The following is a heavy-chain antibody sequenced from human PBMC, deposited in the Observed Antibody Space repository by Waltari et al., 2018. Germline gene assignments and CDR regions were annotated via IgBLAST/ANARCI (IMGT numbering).Heavy chain of an antibody. CDR3: AKGYSYGYHHYYYMDV. J-gene: IGHJ6*03. CDR2: ISGSGDST. CDR1: GFPFSSYA. Sequence: EVQLVESGGGLVQPGGSLRLSCAASGFPFSSYAMSWVRQAPGKGLEWVSAISGSGDSTFYADSGKGRFTISRDNSKSMLNLQMNSLRAEDTAVYYCAKGYSYGYHHYYYMDVWGKGTTVTVSS. V-gene: IGHV3-23*04. D-gene: IGHD5-18*01.